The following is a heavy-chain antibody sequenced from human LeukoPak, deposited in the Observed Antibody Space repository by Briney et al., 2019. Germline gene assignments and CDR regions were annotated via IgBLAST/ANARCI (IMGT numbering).Heavy chain of an antibody. D-gene: IGHD5-18*01. CDR1: GFTFSGYW. V-gene: IGHV3-7*05. Sequence: GGSLRLSCAASGFTFSGYWMSWVRQAPGKGLEWVANIKEDGSGKYYVDSVKGRLTISRDNAKNSLYLQMNSLRAEDTAMYYCAKIGYNYAYDYLGQGTLVTVSS. CDR3: AKIGYNYAYDY. J-gene: IGHJ4*02. CDR2: IKEDGSGK.